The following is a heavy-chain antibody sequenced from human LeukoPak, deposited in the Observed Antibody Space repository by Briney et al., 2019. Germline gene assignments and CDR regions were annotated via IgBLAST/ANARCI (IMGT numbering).Heavy chain of an antibody. CDR1: GGSISSGDYY. D-gene: IGHD2-2*01. Sequence: SETLSLACTVSGGSISSGDYYWSWIRLPPGKGLEWIGYIYYSGSTYYNPSLKSRVTISVDTSKNQFSLKLSSVTAAETAVYYCARGGVPAAPYFDYWGQGTLVTVSS. V-gene: IGHV4-30-4*01. J-gene: IGHJ4*02. CDR3: ARGGVPAAPYFDY. CDR2: IYYSGST.